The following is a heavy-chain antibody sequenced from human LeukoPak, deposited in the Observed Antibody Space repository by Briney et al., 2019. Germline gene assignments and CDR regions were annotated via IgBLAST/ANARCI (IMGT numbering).Heavy chain of an antibody. D-gene: IGHD3-3*01. Sequence: SETLSLTCAVYGGSFSGYYWSWIRQPPGKGPEWIGEINHSGSTNYNPSLKSRVTISVDTSKNQFSLKLSSVTTADTAVYYCARGSGTIFGVVITKRWFDPWGQGTLVTVSS. CDR1: GGSFSGYY. CDR2: INHSGST. J-gene: IGHJ5*02. V-gene: IGHV4-34*01. CDR3: ARGSGTIFGVVITKRWFDP.